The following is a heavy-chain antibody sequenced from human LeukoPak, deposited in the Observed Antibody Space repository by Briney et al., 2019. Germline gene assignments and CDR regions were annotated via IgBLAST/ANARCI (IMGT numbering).Heavy chain of an antibody. CDR2: YSGGST. J-gene: IGHJ4*01. CDR3: ARGIAVAGIGWDPLDE. D-gene: IGHD6-19*01. Sequence: YSGGSTNYADSVKGRFTISRDNSKNTLYLQMNSLRAGDTAVYYCARGIAVAGIGWDPLDEWGHGTLVTVSS. V-gene: IGHV3-53*01.